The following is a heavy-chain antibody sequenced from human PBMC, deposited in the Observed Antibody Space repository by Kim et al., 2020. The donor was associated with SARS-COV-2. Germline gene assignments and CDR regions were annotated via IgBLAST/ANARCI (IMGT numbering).Heavy chain of an antibody. J-gene: IGHJ6*02. D-gene: IGHD2-15*01. CDR3: ARTVVVAATPPPRFGMDV. Sequence: SETLSLTCAVYGGSFSGYYWSWIRQPPGKGLEWIGEINHSGSTNYNPSLKSRVTISVDTSKNQFSLKLSSVTAADTAVYYCARTVVVAATPPPRFGMDVWGQGTTVTVSS. CDR2: INHSGST. CDR1: GGSFSGYY. V-gene: IGHV4-34*01.